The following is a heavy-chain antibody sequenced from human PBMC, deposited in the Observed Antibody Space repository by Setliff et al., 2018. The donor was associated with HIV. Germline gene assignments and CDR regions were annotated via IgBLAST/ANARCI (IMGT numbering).Heavy chain of an antibody. CDR2: MRNKDYSYIT. D-gene: IGHD3-10*01. J-gene: IGHJ6*02. V-gene: IGHV3-72*01. CDR1: GFTFSDHY. CDR3: ARKLRPGHGVDV. Sequence: PGGSLRLSCAASGFTFSDHYMDWVRQAPGKGLEWVGRMRNKDYSYITDYAASVKGRFTISRDNAKNSMDLQMNSLRAEDTAIYYRARKLRPGHGVDVWGQGTTVTVSS.